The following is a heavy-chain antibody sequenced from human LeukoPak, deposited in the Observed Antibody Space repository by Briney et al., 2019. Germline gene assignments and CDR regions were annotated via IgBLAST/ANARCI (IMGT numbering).Heavy chain of an antibody. J-gene: IGHJ4*02. D-gene: IGHD2-2*01. Sequence: GGSLRLSCAASGFTFSNYDMSWVRQAPQKGLEWVSGISGSGESTDYADSVKGRFSVSRDNSKNTLYLQMNSLRAEDTAVYYCAKEGVGCSTTSCWNNFDHWGQGTLVTVSS. CDR3: AKEGVGCSTTSCWNNFDH. CDR1: GFTFSNYD. V-gene: IGHV3-23*01. CDR2: ISGSGEST.